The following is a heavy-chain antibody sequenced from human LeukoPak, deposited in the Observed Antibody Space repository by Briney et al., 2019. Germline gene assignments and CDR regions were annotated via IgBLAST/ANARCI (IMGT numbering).Heavy chain of an antibody. CDR1: GFTFSNYW. CDR2: IKSDGST. D-gene: IGHD3-22*01. Sequence: GGFLRLSCAASGFTFSNYWMHWVRQAPGKGLVWVSRIKSDGSTRYADSVKGRFTISRDNAKNTVSLQMTSLRAEDTGVYYCARAPSEIGGYYPEYFRHWGQGTLVIVSS. CDR3: ARAPSEIGGYYPEYFRH. V-gene: IGHV3-74*01. J-gene: IGHJ1*01.